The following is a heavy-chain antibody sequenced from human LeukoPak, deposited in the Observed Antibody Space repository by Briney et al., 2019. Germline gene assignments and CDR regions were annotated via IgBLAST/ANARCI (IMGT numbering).Heavy chain of an antibody. CDR2: ISSSSSYI. CDR1: GFTFSSYS. J-gene: IGHJ4*02. D-gene: IGHD6-13*01. V-gene: IGHV3-21*01. Sequence: GGSLRLSCAASGFTFSSYSMNWVRQAPGKGLEWVSSISSSSSYIYYADSVKGRFTISRDNAKNSLYLQMNSLRPEDTAVYYCARDRIAAAGTDYDYWGQGALVTVSS. CDR3: ARDRIAAAGTDYDY.